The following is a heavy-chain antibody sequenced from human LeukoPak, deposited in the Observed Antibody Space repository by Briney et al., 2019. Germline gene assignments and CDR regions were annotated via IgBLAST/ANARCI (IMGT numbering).Heavy chain of an antibody. J-gene: IGHJ5*02. CDR2: INHSGST. V-gene: IGHV4-34*01. CDR3: ARGSTSFNWFDP. CDR1: GGSFSGYY. D-gene: IGHD2-2*01. Sequence: SQTLSLTCAVYGGSFSGYYWSWIRQPPGKGLEWLGEINHSGSTNYNPSLKSRVTISVDTSKNQFSLKLSSVTAADTAVYYCARGSTSFNWFDPWGQGTLVTVSS.